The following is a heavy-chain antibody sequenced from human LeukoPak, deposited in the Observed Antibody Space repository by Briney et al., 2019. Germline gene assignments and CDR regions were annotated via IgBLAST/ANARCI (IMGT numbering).Heavy chain of an antibody. CDR2: SNHSGST. J-gene: IGHJ4*02. CDR1: GGSFSGYY. V-gene: IGHV4-34*01. D-gene: IGHD4-17*01. Sequence: PSETLSLTCAVYGGSFSGYYWSWIRQPPGKGLEWIGESNHSGSTNHNPSLTSRVTISVDTSKNQFSLPLSSVTAPDTAVYYCARGTMTTVTYYFDYWGQGTLVTVSS. CDR3: ARGTMTTVTYYFDY.